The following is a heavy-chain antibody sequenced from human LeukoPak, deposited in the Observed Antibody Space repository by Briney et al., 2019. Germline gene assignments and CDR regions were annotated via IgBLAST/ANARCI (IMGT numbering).Heavy chain of an antibody. V-gene: IGHV3-21*01. J-gene: IGHJ4*02. Sequence: GGSLRLSCAAPGLTSSSTFGSYSMNWVRQAPGKGLEWVSSISSSSIYIYYADSVKGRFTISRDNAKNSLYLQMNSLRAEDTAVYYCARGTAAAGIDYWGQGTLVTVSS. CDR1: GLTSSSTFGSYS. D-gene: IGHD6-13*01. CDR2: ISSSSIYI. CDR3: ARGTAAAGIDY.